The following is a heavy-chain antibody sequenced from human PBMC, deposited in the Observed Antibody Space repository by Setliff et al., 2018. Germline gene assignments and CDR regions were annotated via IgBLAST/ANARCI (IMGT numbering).Heavy chain of an antibody. CDR3: ARVGSLAPLYYGNY. CDR1: GYTFTNYY. V-gene: IGHV1-2*06. D-gene: IGHD3-10*01. Sequence: GASVKVSCKASGYTFTNYYIHWVRQAPGQGLEWMGRINPNSGDTTFAQKFQGRVTMTRDTSISTAYMELSRLRSDDTAVYYCARVGSLAPLYYGNYWGQGTLVTVSS. J-gene: IGHJ4*02. CDR2: INPNSGDT.